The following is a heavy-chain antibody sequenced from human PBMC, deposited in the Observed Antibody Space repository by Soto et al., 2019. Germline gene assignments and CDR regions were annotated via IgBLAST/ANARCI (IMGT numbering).Heavy chain of an antibody. Sequence: QVQLVQSGAEVKKPGASVKVSCKASGYTFTSYAMHWVRQAPGQSLEWMGWINAGNGNTKYSQKFQGRVTITRDTSESTAYMELSSLRSEDTAVYYCARGDYYDIHDYWGQGTLVTVSS. J-gene: IGHJ4*02. D-gene: IGHD3-22*01. CDR3: ARGDYYDIHDY. CDR1: GYTFTSYA. V-gene: IGHV1-3*01. CDR2: INAGNGNT.